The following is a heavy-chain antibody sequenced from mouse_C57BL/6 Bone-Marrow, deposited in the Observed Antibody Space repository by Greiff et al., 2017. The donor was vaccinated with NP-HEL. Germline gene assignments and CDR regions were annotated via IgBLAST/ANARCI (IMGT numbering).Heavy chain of an antibody. J-gene: IGHJ4*01. CDR2: IYPRSGNT. V-gene: IGHV1-81*01. CDR3: ARRCDGRSYGVCYYGIDY. CDR1: GYTFTSYG. D-gene: IGHD1-1*01. Sequence: QVQLKQSGAELARPGASVKLSCKASGYTFTSYGISWVKQRTGQGLEWIGEIYPRSGNTYYTEKFKGKATLTADKSSSTAYMELRSLTSEESAVYFCARRCDGRSYGVCYYGIDYWGQGTSVTGSS.